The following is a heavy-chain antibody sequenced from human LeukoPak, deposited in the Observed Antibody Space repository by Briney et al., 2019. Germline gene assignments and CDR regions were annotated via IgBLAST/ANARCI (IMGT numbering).Heavy chain of an antibody. J-gene: IGHJ4*02. CDR1: GYTFTSYD. CDR2: MNPNSGNT. Sequence: ASVKVSCXASGYTFTSYDINWVRLATGQGLEWMGWMNPNSGNTGYAQKFQGRVTMTRNTSISTAYMELSSLRSEDTAVYYCATANYDSSGYYSFDYWGQGTLVTVSS. D-gene: IGHD3-22*01. V-gene: IGHV1-8*01. CDR3: ATANYDSSGYYSFDY.